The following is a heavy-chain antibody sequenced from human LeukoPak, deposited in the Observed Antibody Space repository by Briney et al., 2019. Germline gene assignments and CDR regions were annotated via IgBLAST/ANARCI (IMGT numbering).Heavy chain of an antibody. Sequence: PSGTLSLTCAVSGGSISSSNWWSWVRQPPGKGLEWIGEIYHSGSTNYNPSLKSRVTISVDKSKNQFSLKLSSVTAADTAVYYCARDGGGSSGYYYDYFDYWGQGTLVTVSP. J-gene: IGHJ4*02. CDR3: ARDGGGSSGYYYDYFDY. CDR2: IYHSGST. CDR1: GGSISSSNW. V-gene: IGHV4-4*02. D-gene: IGHD3-22*01.